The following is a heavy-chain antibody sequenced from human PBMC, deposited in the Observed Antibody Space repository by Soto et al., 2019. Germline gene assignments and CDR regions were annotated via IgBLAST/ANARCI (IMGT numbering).Heavy chain of an antibody. J-gene: IGHJ6*02. CDR1: GDSVSRNSAA. CDR2: TYYRSKWYT. CDR3: ARGNFYYYGMDV. V-gene: IGHV6-1*01. D-gene: IGHD3-10*01. Sequence: SQTLSLTCAISGDSVSRNSAAWNWIRQSPSRGLEWLGRTYYRSKWYTDYAVSVKSRITINPDTSKNQFSLQLSSVTPDDTAVYYCARGNFYYYGMDVWGRGTTVTVSS.